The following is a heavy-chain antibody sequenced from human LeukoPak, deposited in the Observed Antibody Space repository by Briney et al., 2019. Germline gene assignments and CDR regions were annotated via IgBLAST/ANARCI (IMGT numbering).Heavy chain of an antibody. CDR2: ISSSGSTI. CDR3: AELGITMIGGV. CDR1: GFTFSSYE. D-gene: IGHD3-10*02. Sequence: GGSLRLSCAACGFTFSSYEMNWVRQAPGKGLEWVSYISSSGSTIYYADSVKGRFTISRDNAKNSLYQQMNSLRAEDTAVYYCAELGITMIGGVWGKGTTVTISS. V-gene: IGHV3-48*03. J-gene: IGHJ6*04.